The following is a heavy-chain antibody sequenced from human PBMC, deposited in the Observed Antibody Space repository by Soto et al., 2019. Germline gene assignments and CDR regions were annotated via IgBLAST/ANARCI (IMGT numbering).Heavy chain of an antibody. CDR1: GFTFSSYG. CDR3: AKWSAAAGTDY. CDR2: ISYDGSNK. V-gene: IGHV3-30*18. D-gene: IGHD6-13*01. J-gene: IGHJ4*02. Sequence: HPGGSLRLSCAASGFTFSSYGMHWVRQAPGKGLEWVAVISYDGSNKYYADSVKGRFTISRDNSKNTLYLQMNSLRAEDTAVYYCAKWSAAAGTDYWGQGTLVTVSS.